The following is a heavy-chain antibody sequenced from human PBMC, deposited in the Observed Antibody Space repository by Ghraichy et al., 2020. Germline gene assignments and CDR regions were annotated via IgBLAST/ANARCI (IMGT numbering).Heavy chain of an antibody. J-gene: IGHJ3*02. V-gene: IGHV3-48*01. CDR2: ISSSSSTI. CDR1: GFTFSSYS. Sequence: GGSLRLSCAASGFTFSSYSMNWVRQAPGKGLEWVSYISSSSSTIYYADSVKGRFTISRDNAKNSLYLQMNSLRAEDTAVYYCASFGWELLAGHDAFVIWGKGTMVTVSS. CDR3: ASFGWELLAGHDAFVI. D-gene: IGHD1-26*01.